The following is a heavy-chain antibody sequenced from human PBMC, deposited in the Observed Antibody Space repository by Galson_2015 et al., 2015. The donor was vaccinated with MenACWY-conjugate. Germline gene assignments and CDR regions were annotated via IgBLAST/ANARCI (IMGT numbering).Heavy chain of an antibody. CDR1: GYTFTSYA. Sequence: SVKVSCKASGYTFTSYAMHWVRQAPGQRLEWMGWINAGNGNTKYSQKFQGRVTITRDTSASTAYMELSSLRSEDTAVYYCAREGDDFWSGYPQENYGMDVWGQGTTVTVSS. D-gene: IGHD3-3*01. CDR3: AREGDDFWSGYPQENYGMDV. J-gene: IGHJ6*02. V-gene: IGHV1-3*01. CDR2: INAGNGNT.